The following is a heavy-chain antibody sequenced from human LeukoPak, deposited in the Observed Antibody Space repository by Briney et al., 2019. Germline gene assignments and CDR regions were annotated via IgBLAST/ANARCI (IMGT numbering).Heavy chain of an antibody. CDR3: ARFIAAAGTQYFYFDY. V-gene: IGHV3-7*01. J-gene: IGHJ4*02. Sequence: PGGSLRLSCAASGFTFSSYWMSWVRQAPGKGLEWVANIKQDGSEKYYVDSVKGRFTISRDNAKNSLYLQMNSLRAEDTAVYYCARFIAAAGTQYFYFDYWGQGTLVTVSS. CDR1: GFTFSSYW. CDR2: IKQDGSEK. D-gene: IGHD6-13*01.